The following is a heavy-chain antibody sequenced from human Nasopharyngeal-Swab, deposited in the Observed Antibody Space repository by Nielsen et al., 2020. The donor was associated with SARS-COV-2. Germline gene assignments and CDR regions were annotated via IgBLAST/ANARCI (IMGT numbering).Heavy chain of an antibody. CDR3: AKDRDSGDDSGEYYHYYGMDV. CDR2: INSDGSNT. D-gene: IGHD5-12*01. J-gene: IGHJ6*02. V-gene: IGHV3-74*01. Sequence: GGSLRLSCTASGFTFSAYWMYWVRQAPGKGLVWVSRINSDGSNTAYADSVKGRFSISRDNAKNTLDLQMNSLRAEDTAMYYCAKDRDSGDDSGEYYHYYGMDVWGQGTSVTVS. CDR1: GFTFSAYW.